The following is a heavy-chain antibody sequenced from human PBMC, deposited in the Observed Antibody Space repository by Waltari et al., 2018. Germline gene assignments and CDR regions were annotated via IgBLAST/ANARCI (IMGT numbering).Heavy chain of an antibody. Sequence: QVQMVQSGAEVKKPGSSVKVSCQTSGGTLSDYTINWVRQAPGQGLEWMGRIIPIFGKANYAQKFQGRVTFTADKSTHTAYMEVSGLTSEDTALYYCARDDATTGHLDSWGQGTPVTISS. J-gene: IGHJ4*02. V-gene: IGHV1-69*08. D-gene: IGHD1-1*01. CDR2: IIPIFGKA. CDR3: ARDDATTGHLDS. CDR1: GGTLSDYT.